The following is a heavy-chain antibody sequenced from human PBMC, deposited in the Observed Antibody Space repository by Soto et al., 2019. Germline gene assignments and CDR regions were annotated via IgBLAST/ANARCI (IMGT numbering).Heavy chain of an antibody. CDR1: GYTFTTYG. Sequence: QVQLVQSGAEVRKPGASVKVSCKASGYTFTTYGISWVRQAPGRGLEWMGWISTYNGNTQFAQKFQGRVTMTTDTSASTAYMELRSLTSDDTAVYYCARDWSAEVLPDYWGQGTLVTVSS. CDR2: ISTYNGNT. V-gene: IGHV1-18*01. CDR3: ARDWSAEVLPDY. J-gene: IGHJ4*02. D-gene: IGHD3-10*01.